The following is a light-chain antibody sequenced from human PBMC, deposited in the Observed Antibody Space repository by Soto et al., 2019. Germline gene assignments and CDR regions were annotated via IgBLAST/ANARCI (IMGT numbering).Light chain of an antibody. CDR2: SNY. CDR1: SSNIGSKT. Sequence: QSVLTQPPSASGTPGQRVTISCSGSSSNIGSKTVNWYQQLPGTAPKLLIYSNYQRPSGVPDRFSGSKSGNTASLTVSGLQAEDEADYYCSSFAGSNNFYVFGTGTKVPVL. J-gene: IGLJ1*01. CDR3: SSFAGSNNFYV. V-gene: IGLV1-44*01.